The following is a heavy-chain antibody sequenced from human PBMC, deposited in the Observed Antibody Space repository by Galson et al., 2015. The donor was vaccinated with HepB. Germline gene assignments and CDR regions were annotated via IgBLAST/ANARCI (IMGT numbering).Heavy chain of an antibody. Sequence: SLRLSCAASGFTFSSYGMHWVRQAPGKGLEWVAVISYDGSNKYYADSVKGRFTISRDNSKNTLYLQMNSLRAEDTAVYYCAKDRIQLWYDAFDIWGQGTMITVSS. V-gene: IGHV3-30*18. CDR1: GFTFSSYG. CDR2: ISYDGSNK. J-gene: IGHJ3*02. D-gene: IGHD5-18*01. CDR3: AKDRIQLWYDAFDI.